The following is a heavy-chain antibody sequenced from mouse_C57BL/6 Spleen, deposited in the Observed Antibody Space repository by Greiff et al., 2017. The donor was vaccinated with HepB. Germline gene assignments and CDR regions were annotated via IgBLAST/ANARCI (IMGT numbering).Heavy chain of an antibody. CDR2: ISSGSSTI. Sequence: EVQVVESGGGLVKPGGSLKLSCAASGFTFSDYGMHWVRQAPEKGLEWVAYISSGSSTIYYADTVKGRFTISRDNAKNTLFLQMTSLRSEDTAMYYCARGLHSNYYAMDYWGQGTSVTVSS. CDR3: ARGLHSNYYAMDY. CDR1: GFTFSDYG. J-gene: IGHJ4*01. V-gene: IGHV5-17*01. D-gene: IGHD2-5*01.